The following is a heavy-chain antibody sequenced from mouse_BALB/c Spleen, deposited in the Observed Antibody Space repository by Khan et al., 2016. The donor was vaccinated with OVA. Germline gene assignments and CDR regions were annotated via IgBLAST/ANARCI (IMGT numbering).Heavy chain of an antibody. V-gene: IGHV5-6*01. D-gene: IGHD1-1*01. Sequence: EVQLVESGGDLVNPGGSLKLSCAASGFTFSSYGMSWVRQTPDKRLEWVATISSGGHYTYFPDSVRGRFTISRDTSTNTVYLQMSSLKSEDTAMYYGARSITTSEGDDYATDYWGQGTSVTVSS. CDR1: GFTFSSYG. CDR2: ISSGGHYT. J-gene: IGHJ4*01. CDR3: ARSITTSEGDDYATDY.